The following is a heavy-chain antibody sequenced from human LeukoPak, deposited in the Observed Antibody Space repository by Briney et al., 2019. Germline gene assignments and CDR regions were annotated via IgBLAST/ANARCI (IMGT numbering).Heavy chain of an antibody. J-gene: IGHJ4*02. CDR1: GYTFTGYY. V-gene: IGHV1-2*04. D-gene: IGHD5-18*01. Sequence: APVKVSCKASGYTFTGYYMHWVRQAPGQGLEWMGWINPNSGGTNYAQKFQGWVTMTRDTSISTAYMELSRLRSDDTAVYYCARGLVDTAMVWFDYWGQGTLVTVSS. CDR3: ARGLVDTAMVWFDY. CDR2: INPNSGGT.